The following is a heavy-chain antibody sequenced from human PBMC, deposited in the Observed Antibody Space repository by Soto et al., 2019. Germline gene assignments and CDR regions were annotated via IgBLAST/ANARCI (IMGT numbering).Heavy chain of an antibody. CDR2: IKQDGSEK. CDR1: GFTFSSYW. CDR3: ARDLEQQKVPMDV. Sequence: PGGSLRLSCAASGFTFSSYWMSWVRQAPGKGLEWVANIKQDGSEKYYVDSVKGRFTISRDNAKNSLYLQMNSLRAEDTAVYYCARDLEQQKVPMDVWGQGTTVTVSS. V-gene: IGHV3-7*03. J-gene: IGHJ6*01. D-gene: IGHD6-13*01.